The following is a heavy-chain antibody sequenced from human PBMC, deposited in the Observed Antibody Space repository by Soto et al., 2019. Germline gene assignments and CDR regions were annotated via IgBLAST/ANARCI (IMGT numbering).Heavy chain of an antibody. D-gene: IGHD2-15*01. CDR2: ISGGGTGA. CDR1: GFTFSDHA. CDR3: PIDLWWHNN. J-gene: IGHJ4*02. Sequence: EVQLLESGGGLVQPGGSLRLSCTASGFTFSDHAMTWVRQAPGKGLEWLSGISGGGTGAYYADFVKCRFTVSRDNSNNTVFLQMDSLRLEATAVYYCPIDLWWHNNWGQGTLVTVSS. V-gene: IGHV3-23*01.